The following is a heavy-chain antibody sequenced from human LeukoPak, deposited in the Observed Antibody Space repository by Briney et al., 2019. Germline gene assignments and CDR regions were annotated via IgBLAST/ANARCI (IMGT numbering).Heavy chain of an antibody. CDR3: ARDFTGGEYFHS. J-gene: IGHJ4*02. CDR2: ISPSSTYI. D-gene: IGHD3-16*01. V-gene: IGHV3-21*06. Sequence: GGSLRLSCAASGFTLSSFTMSWVRQAPGKGPEWVASISPSSTYIYYGDSLKGRVTVSRDNAKSLLFLHMSSLRPDDTAVYYCARDFTGGEYFHSWGQGALVSVSS. CDR1: GFTLSSFT.